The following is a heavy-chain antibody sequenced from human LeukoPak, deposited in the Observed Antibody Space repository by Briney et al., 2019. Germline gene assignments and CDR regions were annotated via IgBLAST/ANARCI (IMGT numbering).Heavy chain of an antibody. CDR2: IYHSGST. J-gene: IGHJ5*02. V-gene: IGHV4-4*02. D-gene: IGHD2-2*01. Sequence: PSETLSLTCAVSGGSISSSNWWSWVRQPPGKGLEWIGEIYHSGSTNYNPSLKSRVTISVDKSKNQFSLKLSSVTAADTAVYYCARGHSSYCSSTSCYINWFDPWGQGTLVTVSS. CDR3: ARGHSSYCSSTSCYINWFDP. CDR1: GGSISSSNW.